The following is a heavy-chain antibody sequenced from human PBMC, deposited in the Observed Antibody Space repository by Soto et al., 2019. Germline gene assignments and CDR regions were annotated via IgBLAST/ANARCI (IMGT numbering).Heavy chain of an antibody. CDR2: INHSGST. CDR1: GGSFSGYY. CDR3: ATCSGYDHYYYYGMEV. D-gene: IGHD5-12*01. Sequence: SETLSLTCAVYGGSFSGYYWSWIRQPPGKGLEWIGEINHSGSTNYNPSLKSRVTISVDTSKNQFSLKLSSVTAADTAVYYCATCSGYDHYYYYGMEVWGQGTTVTVSS. J-gene: IGHJ6*02. V-gene: IGHV4-34*01.